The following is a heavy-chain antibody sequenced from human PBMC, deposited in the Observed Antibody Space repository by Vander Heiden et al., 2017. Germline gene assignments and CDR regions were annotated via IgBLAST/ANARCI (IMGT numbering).Heavy chain of an antibody. D-gene: IGHD4-17*01. CDR2: ISSSGSTI. CDR3: ARSLTTVTTGGIY. Sequence: QVQLVESGGGLVTPGGSLRLPCGPSGSTFSDYYMSWIRQAPGKGLEWGSYISSSGSTIYYADSVRGRVTISRDNAKNSLYLQMNSLRAEDTAVYYCARSLTTVTTGGIYWGQGTLVTVSS. CDR1: GSTFSDYY. J-gene: IGHJ4*02. V-gene: IGHV3-11*01.